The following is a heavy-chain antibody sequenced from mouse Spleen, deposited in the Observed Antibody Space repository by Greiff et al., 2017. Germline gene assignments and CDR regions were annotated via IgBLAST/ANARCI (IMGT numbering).Heavy chain of an antibody. CDR2: IYPGDGDT. D-gene: IGHD3-3*01. Sequence: QVHVKQSGPELVKPGASVKISCKASGYAFSSSWMNWVKQRPGKGLEWIGRIYPGDGDTNYNGKFKGKATLTADKSSSTAYMQLSSLTSEDSAVYYCARRAVPYYFDYWGQGTTLTVSS. CDR3: ARRAVPYYFDY. J-gene: IGHJ2*01. CDR1: GYAFSSSW. V-gene: IGHV1-82*01.